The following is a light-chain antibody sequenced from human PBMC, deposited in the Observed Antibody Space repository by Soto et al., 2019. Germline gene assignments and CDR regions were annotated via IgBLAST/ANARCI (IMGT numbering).Light chain of an antibody. CDR3: QQYYSYPWT. Sequence: IRMHQSPSSLSSSTVYRFTITCLASQGISSYLAWYQQKPGKAPKLLIYAASTLQSGVPSRFSGSGSGTDFTLTISCLQSEDFATYYCQQYYSYPWTCGQGPKGDLK. V-gene: IGKV1-8*01. CDR1: QGISSY. CDR2: AAS. J-gene: IGKJ1*01.